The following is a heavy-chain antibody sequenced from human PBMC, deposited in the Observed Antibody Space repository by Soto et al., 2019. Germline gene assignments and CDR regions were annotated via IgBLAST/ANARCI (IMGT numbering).Heavy chain of an antibody. CDR2: IYYSGNT. J-gene: IGHJ6*02. CDR3: AREGRGMAAAGKDSYYYYGMDV. V-gene: IGHV4-30-4*01. D-gene: IGHD6-13*01. CDR1: GGSISSGYYY. Sequence: PSETLSLTCSVSGGSISSGYYYWSWIRQPPGKGLEWIGNIYYSGNTYYNPSLKSRLIISIDTSKNQFSLKVGSVTAADTAVYYCAREGRGMAAAGKDSYYYYGMDVWGQGTTVTVSS.